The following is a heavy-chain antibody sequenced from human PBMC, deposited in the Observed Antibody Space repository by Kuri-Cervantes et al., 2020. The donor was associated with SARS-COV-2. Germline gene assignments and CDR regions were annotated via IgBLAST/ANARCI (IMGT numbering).Heavy chain of an antibody. Sequence: GGSLRHSCAASGFIVSGNYMYWVRQAPGKGLEWVSVIYSGGNTYYADSVKGRFIISRDKSKNTLYLQMNSLRVEDTAVYYCVKLAVPSEMIPRDYWGQGTLVTVSS. D-gene: IGHD2-2*01. CDR3: VKLAVPSEMIPRDY. CDR2: IYSGGNT. J-gene: IGHJ4*02. CDR1: GFIVSGNY. V-gene: IGHV3-53*01.